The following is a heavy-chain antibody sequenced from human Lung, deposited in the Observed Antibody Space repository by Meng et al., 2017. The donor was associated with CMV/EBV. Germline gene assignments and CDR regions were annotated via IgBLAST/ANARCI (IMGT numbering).Heavy chain of an antibody. V-gene: IGHV4-61*01. CDR1: GGSVTSRSYY. CDR2: LSNSGSR. J-gene: IGHJ4*02. D-gene: IGHD4-11*01. CDR3: ATSTGTRPRVTRDF. Sequence: SETLSLXCTVSGGSVTSRSYYWSWSRQHPGQGLEWLGYLSNSGSRSHNPSLKSRVAISIDTSKNQVSLNLNSVTAADTAVYYCATSTGTRPRVTRDFLGQGXLVTVSS.